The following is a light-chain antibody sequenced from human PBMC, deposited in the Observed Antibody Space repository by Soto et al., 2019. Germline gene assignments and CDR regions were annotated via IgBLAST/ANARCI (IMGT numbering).Light chain of an antibody. J-gene: IGLJ1*01. CDR1: SSNIGAGYD. Sequence: QSVLTQPPSGSGAPGQTVTISCTGSSSNIGAGYDVHWYQQLPGTAPKLLIYGNSNRPSGVPDRFSGSKSGTSASLAITGFQAEDEADYYCQSYDSSLNGRVFGTGTKVTVL. CDR2: GNS. CDR3: QSYDSSLNGRV. V-gene: IGLV1-40*01.